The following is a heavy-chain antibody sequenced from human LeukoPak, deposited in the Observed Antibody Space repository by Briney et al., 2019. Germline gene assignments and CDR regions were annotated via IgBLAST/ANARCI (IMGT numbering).Heavy chain of an antibody. CDR2: INHSGST. V-gene: IGHV4-34*01. Sequence: SETLSLTCAVYGGSFSGYYWSWIRQPPGKGLEWIGEINHSGSTNYNPSLKSRVTISVDTSKNQFSLKLSSVTAADTAVYYCAREGSYYYGSGSGSNWFDPWGQGTLVTVSS. CDR1: GGSFSGYY. J-gene: IGHJ5*02. CDR3: AREGSYYYGSGSGSNWFDP. D-gene: IGHD3-10*01.